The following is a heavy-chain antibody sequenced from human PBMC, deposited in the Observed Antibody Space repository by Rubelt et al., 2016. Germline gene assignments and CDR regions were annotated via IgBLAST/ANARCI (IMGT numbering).Heavy chain of an antibody. J-gene: IGHJ4*02. CDR2: ISYDGSNK. CDR1: GFTFSSYA. D-gene: IGHD2-15*01. Sequence: QVQLVESGGGVVRPGRSLRLSCAASGFTFSSYAMHWVRQAPGKGLEWVAVISYDGSNKYYADSVKGRFTISRHNSKNTLYLQMNSLRAEDTAVYYCATGGSEQEDYWGQGTLVTVSS. CDR3: ATGGSEQEDY. V-gene: IGHV3-30*14.